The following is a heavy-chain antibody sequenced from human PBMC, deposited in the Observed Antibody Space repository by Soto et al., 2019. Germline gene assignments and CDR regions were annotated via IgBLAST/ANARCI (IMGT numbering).Heavy chain of an antibody. CDR2: ISADGSDK. D-gene: IGHD3-3*01. Sequence: QVQLVESGGGVVQPGRSLRLSCAATGFTFSNFGMHWVRQAPGKGLEWVAAISADGSDKYFSGSVKGRFTISRDNSKHKLFLQMNSLRVEDTAVYYCVKGSDVARQELDYWGQGTLVTVST. CDR3: VKGSDVARQELDY. V-gene: IGHV3-30*18. CDR1: GFTFSNFG. J-gene: IGHJ4*02.